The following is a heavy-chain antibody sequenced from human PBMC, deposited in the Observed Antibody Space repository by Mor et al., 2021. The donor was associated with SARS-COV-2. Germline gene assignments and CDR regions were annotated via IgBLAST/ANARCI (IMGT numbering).Heavy chain of an antibody. D-gene: IGHD1-26*01. V-gene: IGHV1-8*01. J-gene: IGHJ3*02. CDR3: ARELNREGGDAFDI. Sequence: KFQGRVTMTRNTSISTAYMELSSLRSEDTAVYYCARELNREGGDAFDIWGQGTMVTVSS.